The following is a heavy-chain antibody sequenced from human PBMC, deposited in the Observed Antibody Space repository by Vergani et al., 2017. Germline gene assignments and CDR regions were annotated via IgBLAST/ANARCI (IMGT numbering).Heavy chain of an antibody. Sequence: QVQLVQSGAEVKKPGASVKVSCKASGYTFTSYAMHWVRQAPGQRLEWMGWINAGNGNTKYSQKFQGRVTITADESTSTAYMELSSLRSEDTAVYYCASASIAVAGNTGDAFDIWGQGTMVTVSS. D-gene: IGHD6-19*01. CDR3: ASASIAVAGNTGDAFDI. J-gene: IGHJ3*02. CDR2: INAGNGNT. CDR1: GYTFTSYA. V-gene: IGHV1-3*01.